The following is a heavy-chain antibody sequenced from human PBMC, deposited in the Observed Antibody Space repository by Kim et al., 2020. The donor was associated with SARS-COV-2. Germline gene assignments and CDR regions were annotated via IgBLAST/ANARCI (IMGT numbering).Heavy chain of an antibody. Sequence: GGSLRLSCAASGFTVSSHYMSWVRQAPGKGLEWVSVIYSGGSTYYADSVKGRFTISRDNSKNTLYLQMNSLRTEDTAVSYCASDSYDYVWGSYPLHINY. CDR1: GFTVSSHY. CDR2: IYSGGST. D-gene: IGHD3-16*02. V-gene: IGHV3-53*01. CDR3: ASDSYDYVWGSYPLHINY. J-gene: IGHJ6*01.